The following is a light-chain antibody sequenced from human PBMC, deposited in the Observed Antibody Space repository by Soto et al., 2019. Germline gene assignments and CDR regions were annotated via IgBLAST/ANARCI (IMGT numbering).Light chain of an antibody. Sequence: EIVMTQSPATLSVSPGERVTLSCRASQSINNKVAWYQQKPGQAPRLLIYGASTRATGISARFSGSGSGTEFTLTISSLQSEDFAVYYCQQRSNWPITFGQGTRLEIK. CDR3: QQRSNWPIT. CDR1: QSINNK. V-gene: IGKV3-15*01. J-gene: IGKJ5*01. CDR2: GAS.